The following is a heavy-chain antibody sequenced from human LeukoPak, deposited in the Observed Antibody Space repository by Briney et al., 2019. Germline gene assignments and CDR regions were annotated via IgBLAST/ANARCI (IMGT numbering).Heavy chain of an antibody. V-gene: IGHV3-7*01. CDR3: ARATASNWFDP. D-gene: IGHD2-21*01. CDR2: IKEDGSEK. J-gene: IGHJ5*02. CDR1: GFTYSAYW. Sequence: TGGSLRLSCAASGFTYSAYWMSWVRQAPGKGLDWVANIKEDGSEKYYVDSVKGRFTISRDNAKNSLYLQMNSLRAEDTAVYYCARATASNWFDPWGQGNLVTVSS.